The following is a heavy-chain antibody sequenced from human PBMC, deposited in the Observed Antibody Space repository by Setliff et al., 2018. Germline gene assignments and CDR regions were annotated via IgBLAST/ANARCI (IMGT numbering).Heavy chain of an antibody. D-gene: IGHD6-13*01. CDR1: GFAFSSYT. J-gene: IGHJ4*02. V-gene: IGHV3-48*04. CDR3: ARGPLAPFEH. CDR2: ISYGSTT. Sequence: GGSLRLSCAASGFAFSSYTINWVRRAPGKGLEWISYISYGSTTFYADSVKGRFTSSRDDARNSVFLHMNSLTVEDTGVYYCARGPLAPFEHWGQGSLVTVSS.